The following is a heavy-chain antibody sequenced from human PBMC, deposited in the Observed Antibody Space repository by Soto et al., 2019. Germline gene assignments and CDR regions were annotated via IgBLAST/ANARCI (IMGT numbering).Heavy chain of an antibody. D-gene: IGHD5-12*01. CDR1: GDSFETHW. CDR3: ARRKDGYNYNAFDI. V-gene: IGHV5-51*01. J-gene: IGHJ3*02. Sequence: SLKISCKGSGDSFETHWIGRVRQMPGKSPEWMGLIYPGDSGTIYSPSFHGLVTISADKSLSTTYLQWSSLKASDTAMYYCARRKDGYNYNAFDIWGQGTMVTVSS. CDR2: IYPGDSGT.